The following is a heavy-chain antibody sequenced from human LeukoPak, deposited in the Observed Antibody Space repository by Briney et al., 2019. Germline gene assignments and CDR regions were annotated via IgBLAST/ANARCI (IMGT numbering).Heavy chain of an antibody. D-gene: IGHD6-13*01. CDR3: AKAIYSSSRMDV. V-gene: IGHV3-30*18. Sequence: PGGSLRLSCAASGFTFSSYGMHWVRQAPGKGLEWVAVISYDGSNKYYADSVKGRFTISRDNSKNTLYLQMNSLRAEDTAVYYCAKAIYSSSRMDVWGQGTTVTVSS. J-gene: IGHJ6*02. CDR2: ISYDGSNK. CDR1: GFTFSSYG.